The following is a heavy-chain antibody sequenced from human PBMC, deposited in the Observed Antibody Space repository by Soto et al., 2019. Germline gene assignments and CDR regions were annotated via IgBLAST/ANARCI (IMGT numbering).Heavy chain of an antibody. CDR2: IYYSGST. D-gene: IGHD3-10*01. V-gene: IGHV4-39*01. Sequence: PSETLSLSCTVSGGSISSSSYYWGWIRQPPGKVLEWIGSIYYSGSTYYSPSLKSRVTISVDTSKNQFSLKLSSVTAADTAVYYCARRGIVVRGVISNYYGMDVWGQGTTVTVS. CDR1: GGSISSSSYY. CDR3: ARRGIVVRGVISNYYGMDV. J-gene: IGHJ6*02.